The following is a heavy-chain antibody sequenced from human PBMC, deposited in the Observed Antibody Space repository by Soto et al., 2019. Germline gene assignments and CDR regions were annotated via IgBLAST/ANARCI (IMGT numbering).Heavy chain of an antibody. V-gene: IGHV1-69*02. CDR1: GGSLSSYP. CDR2: IIPIVGLT. Sequence: QVQLLQSGSEVKKPGSSVKVSCRASGGSLSSYPVTWVRQAPGQGLEWMGRIIPIVGLTNYAQKFQGRVTITADKSTSTAYMEFSGLRSDDTSDKYCVSPTGGHHAGVNYKDVCGKGTTIIVSS. D-gene: IGHD2-8*02. CDR3: VSPTGGHHAGVNYKDV. J-gene: IGHJ6*03.